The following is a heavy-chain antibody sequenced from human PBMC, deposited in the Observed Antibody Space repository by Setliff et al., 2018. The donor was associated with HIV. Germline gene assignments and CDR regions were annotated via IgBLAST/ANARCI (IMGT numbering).Heavy chain of an antibody. CDR3: ARATPGGTYFPYNFDY. D-gene: IGHD1-26*01. CDR1: GGSVTSGTYY. CDR2: VYTSGST. J-gene: IGHJ4*02. V-gene: IGHV4-61*09. Sequence: PSETLSLTCTVSGGSVTSGTYYWCWIRPLAGKGLEWIGHVYTSGSTNFNPSLESRGTISVDTSKNQFPLKLSSVTAADTAIYYCARATPGGTYFPYNFDYWGQGSLVTVSS.